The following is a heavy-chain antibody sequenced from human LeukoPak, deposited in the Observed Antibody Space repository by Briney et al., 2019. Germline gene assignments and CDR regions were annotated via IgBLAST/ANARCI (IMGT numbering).Heavy chain of an antibody. CDR1: GFTVSSNY. CDR3: ATARGYSYGSAILNYYYYYYMDV. J-gene: IGHJ6*03. V-gene: IGHV3-66*02. CDR2: IYSGGST. D-gene: IGHD5-18*01. Sequence: GGSLRLSCAASGFTVSSNYMSWVRQAPGKGLEWVSVIYSGGSTYYADSVKGRFTISRDNSKNTLHLQMNSLRAEDTAVYYCATARGYSYGSAILNYYYYYYMDVWGKGTTVTVSS.